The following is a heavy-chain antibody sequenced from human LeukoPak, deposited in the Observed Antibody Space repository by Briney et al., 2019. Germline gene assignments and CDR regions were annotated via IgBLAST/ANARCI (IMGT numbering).Heavy chain of an antibody. CDR2: ISGSGGST. J-gene: IGHJ6*03. D-gene: IGHD4-23*01. V-gene: IGHV3-23*01. CDR1: GFTFSSYG. CDR3: ARDGDTVLTRGYYYYMDV. Sequence: GGTLRLSCAASGFTFSSYGMSWVRQAPGKGLEWVSAISGSGGSTYYADSVKGRFTISRDNAKNSLYLQMNSLRAEDTALYYCARDGDTVLTRGYYYYMDVWGKGTTVTISS.